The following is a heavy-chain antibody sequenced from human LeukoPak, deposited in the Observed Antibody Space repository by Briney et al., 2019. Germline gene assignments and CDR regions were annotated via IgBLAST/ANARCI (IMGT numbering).Heavy chain of an antibody. CDR1: GYTFTSSY. Sequence: ASVTVSCKASGYTFTSSYINWVRQAPGQRLEWMGWISAYNGRTNYAQKFQGRVTITTDSSTSTAYMDLTSLRSDDTAVYYCARGGTYYPCIDYWGQGALVTVSS. J-gene: IGHJ4*02. CDR2: ISAYNGRT. D-gene: IGHD1-26*01. CDR3: ARGGTYYPCIDY. V-gene: IGHV1-18*01.